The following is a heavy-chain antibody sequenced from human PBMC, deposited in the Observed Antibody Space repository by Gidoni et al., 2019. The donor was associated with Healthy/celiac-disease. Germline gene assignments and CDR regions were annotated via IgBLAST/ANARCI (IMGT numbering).Heavy chain of an antibody. Sequence: EVQLVESGGGFVQPGGSLRLSFAASGFPVSSNYMSWVRQAPGKGLEWVSVIYSGGSTYYADYVKGRFTISRDNYKNTLYLQMNSLRAEDTAVYYCARDGAYSSSSEYFDYWGQGTMVTVSS. V-gene: IGHV3-66*02. CDR1: GFPVSSNY. J-gene: IGHJ4*02. D-gene: IGHD6-6*01. CDR3: ARDGAYSSSSEYFDY. CDR2: IYSGGST.